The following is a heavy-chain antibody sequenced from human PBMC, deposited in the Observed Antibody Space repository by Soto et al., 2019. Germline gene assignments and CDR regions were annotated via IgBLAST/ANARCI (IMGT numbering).Heavy chain of an antibody. V-gene: IGHV3-74*01. CDR1: GFTFSNYW. Sequence: EVQLVESGGGLVQPGGSLRLSCAGSGFTFSNYWMHWVRQAPGKGLGWVSRIDHDGPTDYADSVRGRFTISRDNAENTLYLQMNSLSPEDTAVYYCVRDSHGDYWGQGTLVTVSS. CDR3: VRDSHGDY. J-gene: IGHJ4*02. CDR2: IDHDGPT.